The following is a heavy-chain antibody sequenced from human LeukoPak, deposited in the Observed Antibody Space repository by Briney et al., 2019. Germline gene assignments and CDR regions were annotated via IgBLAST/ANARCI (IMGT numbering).Heavy chain of an antibody. V-gene: IGHV3-30*18. CDR2: ISYEGRRR. D-gene: IGHD3-16*01. J-gene: IGHJ4*02. CDR3: VKPGEWLYTWNYYFDG. Sequence: GGSLRLPCAAAGFSFDSFAMHWVRQAPGKGLEWVAVISYEGRRRYYADSVKGRFTVSRDTPKNTLYLHMNSLRAEDTALYYCVKPGEWLYTWNYYFDGWGQGTPVTVSS. CDR1: GFSFDSFA.